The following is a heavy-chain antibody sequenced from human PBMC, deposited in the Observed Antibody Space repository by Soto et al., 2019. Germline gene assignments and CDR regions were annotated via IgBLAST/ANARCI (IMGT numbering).Heavy chain of an antibody. V-gene: IGHV3-30*18. D-gene: IGHD1-26*01. Sequence: QVQLVESGGGVVQPGRSLRLSCVASGFTFSSYGMHWVRQAPGKGLEWVAIISYDGSNKYYADSVKGRFTISRDNSKKKLYLQMSSMRAEDTSVYYCAKYGGLSESYYISSSSNFDYWGHRTLVTVSS. CDR2: ISYDGSNK. CDR3: AKYGGLSESYYISSSSNFDY. J-gene: IGHJ4*01. CDR1: GFTFSSYG.